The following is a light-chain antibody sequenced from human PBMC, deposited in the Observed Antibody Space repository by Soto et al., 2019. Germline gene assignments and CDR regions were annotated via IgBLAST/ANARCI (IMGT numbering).Light chain of an antibody. CDR1: QGISSA. V-gene: IGKV1-13*02. CDR3: QQFNSYPYT. CDR2: DAS. J-gene: IGKJ2*01. Sequence: AIQLTQSPSSLSASVGDRVTITCRASQGISSALAWYQQKPGKAPKLLIYDASSLESGVPSRFSGSGSGTDVTLTISSLQPEDFAAYYCQQFNSYPYTFGQGTKLEIK.